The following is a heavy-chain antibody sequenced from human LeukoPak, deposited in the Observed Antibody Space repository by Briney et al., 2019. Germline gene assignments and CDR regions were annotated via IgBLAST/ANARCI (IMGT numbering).Heavy chain of an antibody. D-gene: IGHD2-15*01. J-gene: IGHJ3*02. CDR2: INPNSGGT. V-gene: IGHV1-2*06. CDR3: ARVIEGDAFDI. Sequence: GASVKVSCKASGYTFTGYYMHWVRQAPGQGLEWMGRINPNSGGTNYAQKFQGRVTMTRDTSISTAYMELSRLRSDDTAVYCCARVIEGDAFDIWGQGTMVTVSS. CDR1: GYTFTGYY.